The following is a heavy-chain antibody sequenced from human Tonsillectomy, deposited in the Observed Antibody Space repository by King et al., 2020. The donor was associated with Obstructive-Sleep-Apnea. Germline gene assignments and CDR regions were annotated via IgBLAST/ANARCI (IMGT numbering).Heavy chain of an antibody. CDR3: ANSNYYDSSGYFDY. J-gene: IGHJ4*02. CDR2: ISGSGGST. V-gene: IGHV3-23*04. D-gene: IGHD3-22*01. CDR1: GFTFSSYA. Sequence: VQLVESGGGLVQPGGSLRLSCAASGFTFSSYAMSWVRQAPGKGLEWVSGISGSGGSTYYADSVKGRFTISRDNSKNTLFLQINSLRAEDTAGYYCANSNYYDSSGYFDYWGQGTLVTVSS.